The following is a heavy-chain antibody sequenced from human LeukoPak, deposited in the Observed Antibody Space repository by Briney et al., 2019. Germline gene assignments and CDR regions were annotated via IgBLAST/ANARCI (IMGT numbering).Heavy chain of an antibody. CDR2: IYTSGST. CDR3: ARLGPYLWFGELLKENYYYYYYMDV. CDR1: GGSISSYY. V-gene: IGHV4-4*07. J-gene: IGHJ6*03. D-gene: IGHD3-10*01. Sequence: SETLSLTCTVSGGSISSYYWSWIRQPAGKGLEWIGRIYTSGSTNYNPSLKSRVTMSVDTSKNQFSLKLSSVTAADTAVYYCARLGPYLWFGELLKENYYYYYYMDVWGKGTTVTISS.